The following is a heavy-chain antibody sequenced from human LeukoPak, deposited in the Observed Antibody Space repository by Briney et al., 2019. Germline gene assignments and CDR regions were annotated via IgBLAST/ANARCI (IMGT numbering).Heavy chain of an antibody. CDR1: GGSFSNYA. Sequence: ASVKVSCKTSGGSFSNYAISWVRQAPGQGLEWMGGIMPIFGTANSAQKFQGRVTITADESTNTAYMELSSLKSEDTAVYFCARETPYSNYGNWLDPWGQGTLVTVSS. J-gene: IGHJ5*02. D-gene: IGHD4-11*01. V-gene: IGHV1-69*13. CDR3: ARETPYSNYGNWLDP. CDR2: IMPIFGTA.